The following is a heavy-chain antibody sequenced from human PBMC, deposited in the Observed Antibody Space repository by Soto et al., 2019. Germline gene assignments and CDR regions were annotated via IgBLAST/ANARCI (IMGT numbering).Heavy chain of an antibody. CDR2: IWYDGSNK. CDR1: GFTFNSYG. V-gene: IGHV3-33*01. J-gene: IGHJ4*02. Sequence: QVQLVESGGGVVQPGRSLRLSCAASGFTFNSYGMHWVRQAPGKGLEWVAVIWYDGSNKYYADSVKGRFTISRDNSKNTLYLQMKSLRAEDTAVYYCARDLLGYYGSGLPDYWGQGTLVTVSS. D-gene: IGHD3-10*01. CDR3: ARDLLGYYGSGLPDY.